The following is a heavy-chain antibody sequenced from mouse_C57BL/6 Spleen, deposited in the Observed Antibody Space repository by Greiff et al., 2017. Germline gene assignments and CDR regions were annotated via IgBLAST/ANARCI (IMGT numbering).Heavy chain of an antibody. Sequence: DVKLQESGPGLVKPSQSLSLTCSVTGYSITSGYYWNWIRQFPGNKLEWMGYISYDGSNYYNPSLKNRISITRDKSKNQIFLMLISGTTEDTATSYFSRGGYYGSSQAWFAYWGQGTLVTVSA. J-gene: IGHJ3*01. V-gene: IGHV3-6*01. D-gene: IGHD1-1*01. CDR1: GYSITSGYY. CDR3: SRGGYYGSSQAWFAY. CDR2: ISYDGSN.